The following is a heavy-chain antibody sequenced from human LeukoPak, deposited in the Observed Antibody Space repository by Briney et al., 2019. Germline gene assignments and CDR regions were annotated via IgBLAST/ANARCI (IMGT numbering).Heavy chain of an antibody. CDR3: ARHGRGYGYGKIDY. D-gene: IGHD5-18*01. J-gene: IGHJ4*02. CDR1: GGSISSSSYY. CDR2: IYYSGST. Sequence: SETLSLTCTVSGGSISSSSYYWGWIRQPPGKGLEWIGSIYYSGSTYYNPSLKSRVTISVDTSKNQFSLKLSSVTAADTAVYYCARHGRGYGYGKIDYWGQGTLVTVSS. V-gene: IGHV4-39*01.